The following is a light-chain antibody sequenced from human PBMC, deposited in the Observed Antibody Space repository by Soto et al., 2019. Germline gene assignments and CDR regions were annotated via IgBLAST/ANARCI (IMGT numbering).Light chain of an antibody. CDR2: GAS. V-gene: IGKV3-15*01. Sequence: EIVITQSPATLSVSPGETATLSCRASQGISRTLAWYQLKPGQAPRLLFYGASTRATGVPARFSGSGSGTEFTLTISSLQSEDSALYYCQHYNHWPQLSFGGGTKVDIK. J-gene: IGKJ4*01. CDR3: QHYNHWPQLS. CDR1: QGISRT.